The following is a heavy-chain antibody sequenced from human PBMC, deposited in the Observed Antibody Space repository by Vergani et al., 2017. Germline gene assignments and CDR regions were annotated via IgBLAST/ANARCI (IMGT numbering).Heavy chain of an antibody. J-gene: IGHJ6*03. CDR3: ARDPDYYGSGANMDV. D-gene: IGHD3-10*01. Sequence: QVQLQESGPGLVKPSQTLSLTCTVSGGSISSGSYYWSWIRQPAGKGLEWIGRIYSSGSTNHNPSLKSRVAISVDTSKNQFSLKLSSVTAADTAVYYCARDPDYYGSGANMDVWGKGTTVTVSS. CDR2: IYSSGST. CDR1: GGSISSGSYY. V-gene: IGHV4-61*02.